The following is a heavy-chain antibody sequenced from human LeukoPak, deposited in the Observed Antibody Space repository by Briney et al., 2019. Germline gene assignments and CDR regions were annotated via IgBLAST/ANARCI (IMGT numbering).Heavy chain of an antibody. J-gene: IGHJ3*02. V-gene: IGHV4-59*12. CDR1: GGSISSYY. CDR2: IYYSGST. Sequence: SETLSLTCTVSGGSISSYYWSWIRQPPGKGLEWIGYIYYSGSTNYNPSLKSRVTISVDTSKNQFSLQLNSVTPEDTAVYYCARGPDAFDIWGQGTMVTVSS. CDR3: ARGPDAFDI.